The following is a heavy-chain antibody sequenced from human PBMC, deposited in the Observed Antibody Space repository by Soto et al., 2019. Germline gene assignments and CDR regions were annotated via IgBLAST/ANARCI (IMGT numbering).Heavy chain of an antibody. CDR2: ISSSSGTI. Sequence: PGGSLRLSCAASAFTFSNYNMNWVRQAPGKGLEWVSYISSSSGTIYYADSVKGRFTISRDNVKNSLYLQMNSLRAEDTAVYYCARGWSSSSLSAFDIWGQGTMVTVSS. V-gene: IGHV3-48*01. CDR1: AFTFSNYN. CDR3: ARGWSSSSLSAFDI. J-gene: IGHJ3*02. D-gene: IGHD6-13*01.